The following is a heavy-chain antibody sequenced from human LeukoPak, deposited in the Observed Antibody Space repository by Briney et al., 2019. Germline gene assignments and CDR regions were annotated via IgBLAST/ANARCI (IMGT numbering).Heavy chain of an antibody. CDR1: GFTFSSYG. V-gene: IGHV3-30*18. D-gene: IGHD2-21*02. J-gene: IGHJ4*02. CDR3: AKDLGRVSGGDCCRYFDY. Sequence: GGSLRLSCAASGFTFSSYGMHWVRQAPGKGLEWVAVISYDGSNKYYGDSVKGRFTISRDNSKNTLYLQMNSLRAEDTAVYYCAKDLGRVSGGDCCRYFDYWGQGTLVTVSS. CDR2: ISYDGSNK.